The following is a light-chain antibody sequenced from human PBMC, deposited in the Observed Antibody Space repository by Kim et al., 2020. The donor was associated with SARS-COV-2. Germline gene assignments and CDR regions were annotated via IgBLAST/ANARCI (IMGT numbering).Light chain of an antibody. CDR1: SSDVCGYNY. V-gene: IGLV2-11*01. CDR2: DVS. CDR3: CSYAGSYGVV. J-gene: IGLJ2*01. Sequence: GTISCTGTSSDVCGYNYVPXYQXHPGKAPKLMIYDVSKRPSEVPDRFSGSKSGNTASLTISGLQAEXEADYYCCSYAGSYGVVFGGGTQLTVL.